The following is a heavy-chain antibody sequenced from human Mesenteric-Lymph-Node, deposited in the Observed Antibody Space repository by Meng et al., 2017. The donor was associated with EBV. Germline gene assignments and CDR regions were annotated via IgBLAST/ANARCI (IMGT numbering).Heavy chain of an antibody. J-gene: IGHJ4*02. Sequence: QVQLVQSGADVKXPXSSVKVSCKASGGSLSDYSINWVLQAPGLGIQWMGLIVPLFGTTNYAQNFQGRVTITAEESTGTAYMELRSLRSDDSAVYYCARSDESSGYYIDYWGQGTLVTVSS. V-gene: IGHV1-69*01. CDR1: GGSLSDYS. CDR3: ARSDESSGYYIDY. D-gene: IGHD3-22*01. CDR2: IVPLFGTT.